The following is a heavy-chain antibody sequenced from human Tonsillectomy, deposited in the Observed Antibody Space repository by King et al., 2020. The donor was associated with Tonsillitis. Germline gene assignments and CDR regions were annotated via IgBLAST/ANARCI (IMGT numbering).Heavy chain of an antibody. J-gene: IGHJ3*02. CDR2: IWYDGSNK. D-gene: IGHD1-26*01. V-gene: IGHV3-33*01. CDR1: GFTFSSYG. CDR3: ARESGSHRWAVDI. Sequence: VQLVESGGGVVQPGRSLRLSCAASGFTFSSYGMHWVRQAPGKGLEWVAVIWYDGSNKYYADSVKGRFTISRDKSKNMLYLQMNSLRAEDTAVYYCARESGSHRWAVDIWGQGTMVSVSS.